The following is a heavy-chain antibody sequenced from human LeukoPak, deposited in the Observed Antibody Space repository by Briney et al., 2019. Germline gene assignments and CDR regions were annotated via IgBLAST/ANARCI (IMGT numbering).Heavy chain of an antibody. V-gene: IGHV1-8*03. D-gene: IGHD3-10*01. J-gene: IGHJ5*02. CDR3: ARGLMVRGAYWFDP. Sequence: GASVKVSCKASGYTSTSYDINWVRQATGQGLEWMGWMNPNSGNTGYAQKFQGRVTITRNTSISTAYMELSSLRSEDTAVYYCARGLMVRGAYWFDPWGQGTLVTVSS. CDR1: GYTSTSYD. CDR2: MNPNSGNT.